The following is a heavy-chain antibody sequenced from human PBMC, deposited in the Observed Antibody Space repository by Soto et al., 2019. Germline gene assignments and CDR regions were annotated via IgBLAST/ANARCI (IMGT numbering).Heavy chain of an antibody. CDR3: AKGRPGVAAAPDY. CDR2: ASGSGSGT. V-gene: IGHV3-23*01. CDR1: GFTFSDFA. J-gene: IGHJ4*02. D-gene: IGHD2-21*01. Sequence: EVQLLESGGGSVHPGESLRLSCAASGFTFSDFAMAWVRQAPGKGLEWVSSASGSGSGTYYADSVKGHFTISRDNSKNTLFLHMTNLRAGDTALYFCAKGRPGVAAAPDYWGQGTLVTVSS.